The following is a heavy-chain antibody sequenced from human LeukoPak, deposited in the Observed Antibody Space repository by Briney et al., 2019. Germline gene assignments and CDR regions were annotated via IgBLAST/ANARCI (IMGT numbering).Heavy chain of an antibody. CDR3: ARDDRDTAMAPTDY. CDR1: GYTFTSYG. D-gene: IGHD5-18*01. CDR2: VSAYNGNT. V-gene: IGHV1-18*01. Sequence: ASVKVSCKASGYTFTSYGISWVRQAPGQGLEWMGWVSAYNGNTNYAQKLQGRVTMTIDTSTSTAFMELRSLRSDDTAVYYCARDDRDTAMAPTDYWGQGTLVTVSS. J-gene: IGHJ4*02.